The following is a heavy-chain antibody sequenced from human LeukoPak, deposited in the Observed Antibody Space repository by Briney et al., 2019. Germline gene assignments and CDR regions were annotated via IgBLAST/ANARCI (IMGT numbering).Heavy chain of an antibody. CDR2: IYTSGST. V-gene: IGHV4-4*09. Sequence: KPSETLSLTCTVSGGSIRSYYWSWIRQPPGKGLEWIGYIYTSGSTNYNPSLKSRVTISVDTSKNQFSLKLISVTAADTAVYYCARLRGRDFWSGYYLGRYYYYMDVWGKGTTVTVSS. J-gene: IGHJ6*03. D-gene: IGHD3-3*01. CDR3: ARLRGRDFWSGYYLGRYYYYMDV. CDR1: GGSIRSYY.